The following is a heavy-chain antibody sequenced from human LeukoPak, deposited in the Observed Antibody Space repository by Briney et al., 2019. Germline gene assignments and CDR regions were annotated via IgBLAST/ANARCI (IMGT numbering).Heavy chain of an antibody. V-gene: IGHV4-61*02. D-gene: IGHD6-13*01. CDR2: IYTSGSS. Sequence: SQTLSLTCTVSGGSISSGSYYWSWIRQPAGKGLEWIGRIYTSGSSNYNPSLKSRITISVDTSKNQFSLKLRSVTAADTAVYYCARGGAAAGRIGYWGQGTLVTVSS. CDR3: ARGGAAAGRIGY. CDR1: GGSISSGSYY. J-gene: IGHJ4*02.